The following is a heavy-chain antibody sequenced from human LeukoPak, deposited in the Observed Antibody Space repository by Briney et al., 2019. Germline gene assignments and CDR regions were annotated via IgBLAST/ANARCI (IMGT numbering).Heavy chain of an antibody. CDR3: ARGAPYCSGGSCYSDYYYYGMDV. J-gene: IGHJ6*02. V-gene: IGHV1-18*01. Sequence: AAVKVSCMPSGYTFTSYGISWVRRAPEPRLEWIGWICAYNVNTNYPQKPQGKVTMTRDTSTSTAYMELRSLRSDATAVYYCARGAPYCSGGSCYSDYYYYGMDVWGQGTTVTVSS. CDR2: ICAYNVNT. CDR1: GYTFTSYG. D-gene: IGHD2-15*01.